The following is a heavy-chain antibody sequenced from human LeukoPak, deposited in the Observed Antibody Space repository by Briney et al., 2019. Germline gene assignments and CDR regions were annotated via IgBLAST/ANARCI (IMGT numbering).Heavy chain of an antibody. CDR2: INHSGST. Sequence: SETLSLTCAVYGGSFSGYYWSWIRQPPGKGLEWIGEINHSGSTNYNPSLKSRVTISVDTSKNQFSLKLSSVTAADTAVYYCARRHRAYYYDSSGSPDWFDPWGQGTLITVSS. J-gene: IGHJ5*02. D-gene: IGHD3-22*01. V-gene: IGHV4-34*01. CDR3: ARRHRAYYYDSSGSPDWFDP. CDR1: GGSFSGYY.